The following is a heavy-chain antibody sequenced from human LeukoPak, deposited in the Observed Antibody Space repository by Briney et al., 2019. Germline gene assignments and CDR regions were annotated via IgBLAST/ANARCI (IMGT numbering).Heavy chain of an antibody. CDR1: GFTFSSYD. CDR3: ARDFTPHYFDY. V-gene: IGHV3-48*03. J-gene: IGHJ4*02. D-gene: IGHD2-15*01. CDR2: ISSSGNII. Sequence: GGSLRLSCAASGFTFSSYDMIWVRQAPGKGLEWVSYISSSGNIIYYADSVKGRFTISRDNAKNSLSLQMNSLRAEDTAVYYCARDFTPHYFDYWGQGTLVTVSS.